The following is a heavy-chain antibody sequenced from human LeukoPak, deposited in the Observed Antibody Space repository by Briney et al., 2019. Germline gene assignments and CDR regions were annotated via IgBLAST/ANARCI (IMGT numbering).Heavy chain of an antibody. Sequence: GGSLRLSCAASGFTVSTNHMSWVRQSPGKGLEGVSVTYRGGTTDYADFVKDRFSSYRDTSKNTLDLQMNRLRAEDTAVYYCARVLGSPSYFDDWGQGTLVTVSS. D-gene: IGHD3-16*01. CDR3: ARVLGSPSYFDD. J-gene: IGHJ4*02. CDR2: TYRGGTT. V-gene: IGHV3-66*01. CDR1: GFTVSTNH.